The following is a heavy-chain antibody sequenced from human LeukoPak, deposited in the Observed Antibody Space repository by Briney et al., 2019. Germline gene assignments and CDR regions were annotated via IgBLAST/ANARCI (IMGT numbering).Heavy chain of an antibody. J-gene: IGHJ5*02. V-gene: IGHV3-23*01. CDR3: AKDSIVVVPAARFDP. Sequence: GWSLRLSCAASGFTFSSYAMSWVRQAPGKGLEWVSAISGSGGGTYYADSVKGRFTISRDNSKNTLYLQMNSLRAEDTAVYYCAKDSIVVVPAARFDPWGQGTLVTVSS. D-gene: IGHD2-2*01. CDR1: GFTFSSYA. CDR2: ISGSGGGT.